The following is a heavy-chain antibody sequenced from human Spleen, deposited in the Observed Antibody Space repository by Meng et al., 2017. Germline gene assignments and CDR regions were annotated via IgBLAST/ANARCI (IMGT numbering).Heavy chain of an antibody. CDR1: GFRLSSFW. V-gene: IGHV3-74*01. CDR3: VRDFGGNSDS. CDR2: MNENGNTI. J-gene: IGHJ4*02. Sequence: EVPVVESGGGLVHPGGSRTLSCAASGFRLSSFWMHWVRQAPGKGLVWVSRMNENGNTINYAGSVWGRFTISRDSATNTLYLQMNSLRVEDTAVYYCVRDFGGNSDSWGQGTLVTVSS. D-gene: IGHD2-21*01.